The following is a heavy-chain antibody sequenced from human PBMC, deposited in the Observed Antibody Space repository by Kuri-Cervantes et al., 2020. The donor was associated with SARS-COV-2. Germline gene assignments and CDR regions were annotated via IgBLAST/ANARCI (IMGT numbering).Heavy chain of an antibody. Sequence: GESLKISCAASGFSFSTYGIHWVRQAPGKGLQWVAVIWYDGSNKYYADSVKGRFTISREDSKNTVYLEMNSLRVDDTAVYYCARDQSADTDMVGFDYWGQGTPVTVSS. CDR2: IWYDGSNK. V-gene: IGHV3-33*01. D-gene: IGHD5-18*01. CDR3: ARDQSADTDMVGFDY. CDR1: GFSFSTYG. J-gene: IGHJ4*02.